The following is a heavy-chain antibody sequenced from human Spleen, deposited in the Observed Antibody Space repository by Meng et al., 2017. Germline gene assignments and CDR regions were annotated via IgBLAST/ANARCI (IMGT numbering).Heavy chain of an antibody. D-gene: IGHD4-17*01. CDR2: INPNSGGT. CDR3: ARTVYGDYLEDAFDI. Sequence: ASVKVSCKASGYTFTGYYMHWVRQAPGQGLEWMGWINPNSGGTNYAQKFQGRVTMTRDTSISTAYMELSRLRSDDTAVYYCARTVYGDYLEDAFDIWGPGTMVTVSS. CDR1: GYTFTGYY. J-gene: IGHJ3*02. V-gene: IGHV1-2*02.